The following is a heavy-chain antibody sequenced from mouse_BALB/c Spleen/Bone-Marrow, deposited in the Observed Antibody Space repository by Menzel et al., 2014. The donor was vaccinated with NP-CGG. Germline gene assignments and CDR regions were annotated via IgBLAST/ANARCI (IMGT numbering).Heavy chain of an antibody. CDR2: INPGNGRT. CDR1: GYNFISYW. J-gene: IGHJ1*01. D-gene: IGHD1-3*01. V-gene: IGHV1S81*02. Sequence: VQLVESGAELVKPGASGKLSCKASGYNFISYWIHWVKQRPGQGLEWIGEINPGNGRTNYNEKFKNKATLTIDKSSSTAYMQLSRLTSEDSAVYYCARWGKGYFDVWGAGTTVTVSS. CDR3: ARWGKGYFDV.